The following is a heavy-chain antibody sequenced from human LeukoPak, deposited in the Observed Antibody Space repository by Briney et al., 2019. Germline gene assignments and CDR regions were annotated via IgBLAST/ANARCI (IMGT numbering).Heavy chain of an antibody. D-gene: IGHD5-12*01. Sequence: GGSLRLSCAASGFTFSSYGMHWVRQAPGKGLEWVAFIRYDGSNKYYADSVKGRFTISRDNSKNTLYLQMNSLRAEDTAVYYCAKLGGYSGYDLIRIDYWGQGTLVTVSS. CDR1: GFTFSSYG. CDR2: IRYDGSNK. CDR3: AKLGGYSGYDLIRIDY. V-gene: IGHV3-30*02. J-gene: IGHJ4*02.